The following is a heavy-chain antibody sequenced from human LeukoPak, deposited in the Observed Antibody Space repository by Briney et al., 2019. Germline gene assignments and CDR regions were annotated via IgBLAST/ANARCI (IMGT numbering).Heavy chain of an antibody. V-gene: IGHV4-34*01. J-gene: IGHJ4*02. Sequence: SETLSLTCAVYGGSFSGYYWSWIRQPPGKGREWIGEINHSGSTNYNPSLKSRVTISVDTSKNQFYLKLSSVTAADTAVYYCARAPSWYVFDYWGQGTLVTVSS. D-gene: IGHD6-13*01. CDR3: ARAPSWYVFDY. CDR2: INHSGST. CDR1: GGSFSGYY.